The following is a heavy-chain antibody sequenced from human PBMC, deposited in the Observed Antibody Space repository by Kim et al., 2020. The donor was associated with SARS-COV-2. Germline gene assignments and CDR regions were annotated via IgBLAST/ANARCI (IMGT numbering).Heavy chain of an antibody. CDR1: GYTFTSYA. D-gene: IGHD2-15*01. V-gene: IGHV7-4-1*02. Sequence: ASVKVSCKASGYTFTSYAMNWVRQAPGQGLEWMGWINTNTGNPTYAQGFTGRFVFSLDTSVSTAYLQISSLKAEDTAVYYCARLFYCSGGSCYGEAFDIWGQGIMVTVSS. CDR3: ARLFYCSGGSCYGEAFDI. J-gene: IGHJ3*02. CDR2: INTNTGNP.